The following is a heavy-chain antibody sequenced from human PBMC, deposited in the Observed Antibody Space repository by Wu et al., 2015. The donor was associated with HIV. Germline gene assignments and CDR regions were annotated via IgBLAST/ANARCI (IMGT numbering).Heavy chain of an antibody. Sequence: QVQLVQSGAEVKKPGASVKVSCKASGYTFTSYGISWVRQAPGQGLEWMGWISAYNGNTNYAQKLQGRVTMTTDTSTSTAYMELRSLRSDDTAVYYCARRYYDFWSGYTPHYYYYMDVWGKGTTVTVSS. J-gene: IGHJ6*03. CDR1: GYTFTSYG. CDR2: ISAYNGNT. CDR3: ARRYYDFWSGYTPHYYYYMDV. D-gene: IGHD3-3*01. V-gene: IGHV1-18*01.